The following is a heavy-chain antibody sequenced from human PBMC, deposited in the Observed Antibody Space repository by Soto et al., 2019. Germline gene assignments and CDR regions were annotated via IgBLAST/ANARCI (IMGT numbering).Heavy chain of an antibody. D-gene: IGHD7-27*01. CDR3: AHSLIPNWGSRGAFDY. Sequence: QITLKESGPTLVEPTQTLTLTCTFSGFSLSTSGVGVGWIRQPPGKALEWLGLIYWGDDKRYSPSLKSRLTITKDTSKNQVVLTMTNMDPVDAATYYCAHSLIPNWGSRGAFDYWGQGTLLTVST. CDR1: GFSLSTSGVG. V-gene: IGHV2-5*02. CDR2: IYWGDDK. J-gene: IGHJ4*02.